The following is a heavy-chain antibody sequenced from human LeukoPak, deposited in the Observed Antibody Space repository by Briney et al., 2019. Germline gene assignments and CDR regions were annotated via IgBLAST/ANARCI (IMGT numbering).Heavy chain of an antibody. CDR3: ARGESRESPTGLEWLRVRGYYYYYMDV. CDR1: GGSISSYY. D-gene: IGHD3-3*01. CDR2: IYYSGST. J-gene: IGHJ6*03. V-gene: IGHV4-59*13. Sequence: SETLSLTCTVSGGSISSYYWSWIRQPPGKGLEWIGYIYYSGSTNYNPSLKSRVTISVDTSKNQFSLKLSSVTAADTAVYYCARGESRESPTGLEWLRVRGYYYYYMDVWGKGTTVTVSS.